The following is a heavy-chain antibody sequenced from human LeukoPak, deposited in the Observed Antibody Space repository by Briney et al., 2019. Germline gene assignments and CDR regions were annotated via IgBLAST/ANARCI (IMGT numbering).Heavy chain of an antibody. CDR2: ISSSGSTI. J-gene: IGHJ4*02. V-gene: IGHV3-48*03. D-gene: IGHD5-24*01. CDR1: GFTFSSYE. Sequence: GGSLRLSCAASGFTFSSYEMNWVRQAPGKGLEWVSYISSSGSTIYYADSVKGRFTTSRDNAKNSLYLQMNSLRAEDTAVYYCAGVEMATGPFDYWGQGTLVTVSS. CDR3: AGVEMATGPFDY.